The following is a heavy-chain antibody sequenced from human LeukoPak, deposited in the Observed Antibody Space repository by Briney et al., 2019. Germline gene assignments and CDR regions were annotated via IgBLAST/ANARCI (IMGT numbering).Heavy chain of an antibody. Sequence: ASVKVSCKASGYTFTGYYMHWVRQAPGQGLEWMGWINPNSGGTNYAQKFQGRVTMTRDTSISTGYMELSRLRSDDTAVYYCARSVAGLRGNYYYYMDVWGKGTTVTVSS. V-gene: IGHV1-2*02. CDR2: INPNSGGT. J-gene: IGHJ6*03. CDR3: ARSVAGLRGNYYYYMDV. D-gene: IGHD6-19*01. CDR1: GYTFTGYY.